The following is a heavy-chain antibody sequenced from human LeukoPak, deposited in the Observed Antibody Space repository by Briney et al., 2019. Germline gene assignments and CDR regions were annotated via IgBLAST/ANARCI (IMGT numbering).Heavy chain of an antibody. CDR3: ARDQYDSVWGSYRPYFDF. J-gene: IGHJ4*02. Sequence: GASVKVSCKASGYTFSSYGISWVRQAPGQGLEWMGSISPYTGDTKYAERLQDRVIMTTDTSTRTAYTELRSLTSDDTAVFYCARDQYDSVWGSYRPYFDFWGQGTLVTVSS. V-gene: IGHV1-18*04. D-gene: IGHD3-16*02. CDR2: ISPYTGDT. CDR1: GYTFSSYG.